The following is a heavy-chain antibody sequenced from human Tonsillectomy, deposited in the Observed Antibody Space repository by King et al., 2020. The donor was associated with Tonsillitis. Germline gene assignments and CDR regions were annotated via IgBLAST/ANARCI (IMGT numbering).Heavy chain of an antibody. Sequence: VQLVESWAEVKKPGASVKVSCKASGYTFIGYYLHWVRQAPGQGLEWMGWINPNRGVTNNAQKFQGRVTLTWDTSISTAYMELTRLRSDDTAVYYCAREAEDFWSGYYIAYWGQGTLITVSS. V-gene: IGHV1-2*02. CDR1: GYTFIGYY. J-gene: IGHJ4*02. D-gene: IGHD3-3*01. CDR2: INPNRGVT. CDR3: AREAEDFWSGYYIAY.